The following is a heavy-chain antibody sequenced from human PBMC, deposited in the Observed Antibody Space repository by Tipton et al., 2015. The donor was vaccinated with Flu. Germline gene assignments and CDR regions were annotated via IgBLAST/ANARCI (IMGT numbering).Heavy chain of an antibody. V-gene: IGHV4-59*08. CDR2: IYYTGSA. Sequence: TLSLTCIVSGGSMYSYYWAWLRQPPGKGLEFIGYIYYTGSASYNPSLYSRVTMSVDMSKNQFSLKVTSVTAADTAVYYCAKHTAGRSMGDFAYWGQGILVTVSS. CDR1: GGSMYSYY. CDR3: AKHTAGRSMGDFAY. D-gene: IGHD1-26*01. J-gene: IGHJ4*02.